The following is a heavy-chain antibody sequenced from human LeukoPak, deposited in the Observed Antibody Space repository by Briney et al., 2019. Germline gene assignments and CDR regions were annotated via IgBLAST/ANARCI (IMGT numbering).Heavy chain of an antibody. J-gene: IGHJ4*02. D-gene: IGHD1-26*01. CDR1: GFTFSSYA. CDR3: ARSPGILGTNYFDY. CDR2: IAYGGSNK. V-gene: IGHV3-30*04. Sequence: PGGSLRLSCAASGFTFSSYAMHWVRQAPGKGLEWVAVIAYGGSNKNYADSVKGRFTISGDNAKNTLYLQMNSLRAEDTSVYYSARSPGILGTNYFDYWGQGTLVTVSS.